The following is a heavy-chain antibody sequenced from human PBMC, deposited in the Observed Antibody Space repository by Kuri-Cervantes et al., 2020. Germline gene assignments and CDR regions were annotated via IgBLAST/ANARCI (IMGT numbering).Heavy chain of an antibody. D-gene: IGHD1-26*01. CDR1: GGSISSSY. J-gene: IGHJ6*02. CDR3: ARGSMEGATSAYYYGMDV. Sequence: GSLRLSCTVSGGSISSSYWSWIRQPPGKELEWIGYIYYSGSIKYNPSLKSRVTISVDTSKKQFSLKLSSVTAADTAVYYCARGSMEGATSAYYYGMDVWGQGTTVTVSS. CDR2: IYYSGSI. V-gene: IGHV4-59*12.